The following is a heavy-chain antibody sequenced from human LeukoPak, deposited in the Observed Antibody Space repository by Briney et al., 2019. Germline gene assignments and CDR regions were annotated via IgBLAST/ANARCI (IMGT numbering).Heavy chain of an antibody. V-gene: IGHV3-7*01. CDR3: ARHMKLQLPASLGYHFGMDA. CDR1: GFTFSNYW. CDR2: IKPDGSEK. Sequence: GGSLRLSCAASGFTFSNYWMTWVRQPPGKGLEWVANIKPDGSEKYYVDSVKGRFTISRDNAKKSMCLQMNSLRAEDTAVYYCARHMKLQLPASLGYHFGMDAWGRGTTVTVSS. D-gene: IGHD1-7*01. J-gene: IGHJ6*02.